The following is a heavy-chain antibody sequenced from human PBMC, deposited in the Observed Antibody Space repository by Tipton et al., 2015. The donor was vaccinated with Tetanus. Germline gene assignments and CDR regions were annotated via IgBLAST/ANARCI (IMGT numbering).Heavy chain of an antibody. V-gene: IGHV4-34*01. D-gene: IGHD6-19*01. CDR1: GGPFSGNY. CDR2: INHRGGT. J-gene: IGHJ5*02. Sequence: TLSLTCDVYGGPFSGNYWSWIRQPPGKGLEWIGEINHRGGTMYNPSLKSRVTISGDTSRNQFSLNLTSVTAADTAVYYCASLPKHWLAPRGAPWGQGTLVTVSS. CDR3: ASLPKHWLAPRGAP.